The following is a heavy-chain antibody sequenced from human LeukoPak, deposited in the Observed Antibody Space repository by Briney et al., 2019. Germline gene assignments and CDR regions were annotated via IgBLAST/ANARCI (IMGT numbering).Heavy chain of an antibody. Sequence: GASVKVSCKASGYTFTSYGISWVRQAPGQGLEWMGWISAYNGNTNYAQKLQGRVTMTTDTSTSTAYMELRSLRSDDTAVHYCAREAGIDYYGSGSRGWFDPWGQGTLVTVSS. CDR3: AREAGIDYYGSGSRGWFDP. J-gene: IGHJ5*02. CDR1: GYTFTSYG. D-gene: IGHD3-10*01. V-gene: IGHV1-18*01. CDR2: ISAYNGNT.